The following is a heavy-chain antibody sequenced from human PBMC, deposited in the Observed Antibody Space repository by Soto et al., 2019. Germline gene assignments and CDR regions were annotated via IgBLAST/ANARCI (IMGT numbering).Heavy chain of an antibody. CDR1: GFTFSSYA. CDR3: ASEGYCISTSCYVPPSHGLYYYYGMDV. J-gene: IGHJ6*02. CDR2: ISDSGSST. Sequence: PGGSLRLSCAASGFTFSSYAMNWVRQAPGKGLKWVTAISDSGSSTYYADYVKGRFTISRDNSKNTLYLQMNSLRAEDTAVYYCASEGYCISTSCYVPPSHGLYYYYGMDVWGQGTTVTVSS. V-gene: IGHV3-23*01. D-gene: IGHD2-2*01.